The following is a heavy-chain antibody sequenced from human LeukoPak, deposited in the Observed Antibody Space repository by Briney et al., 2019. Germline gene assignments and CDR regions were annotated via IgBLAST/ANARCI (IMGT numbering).Heavy chain of an antibody. V-gene: IGHV3-21*01. CDR2: ISSSSSYI. J-gene: IGHJ4*02. CDR3: AGGGSYLGYYFDY. CDR1: GSTFSSYS. Sequence: GGSLRLSCAASGSTFSSYSMNWVRQAPGKGLEWVSPISSSSSYIYYADSVKGRFTISRDNAKNSLYLQMNSLRAEDTAVYYCAGGGSYLGYYFDYWGQGTLVTVSS. D-gene: IGHD1-26*01.